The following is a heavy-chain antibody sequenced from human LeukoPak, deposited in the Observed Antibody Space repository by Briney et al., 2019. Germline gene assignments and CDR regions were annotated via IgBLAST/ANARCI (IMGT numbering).Heavy chain of an antibody. CDR3: ARFAAGGSYYYYMDV. CDR1: GFTFNKSW. Sequence: GGSLRLSCAASGFTFNKSWMSWVRQAPGKGPEWVANIKEDGTQKYYVDSVRGRFTISRDNAENSLYLQMNSLRDEDTAVYYCARFAAGGSYYYYMDVWGKGTTVTVSS. V-gene: IGHV3-7*01. J-gene: IGHJ6*03. D-gene: IGHD6-25*01. CDR2: IKEDGTQK.